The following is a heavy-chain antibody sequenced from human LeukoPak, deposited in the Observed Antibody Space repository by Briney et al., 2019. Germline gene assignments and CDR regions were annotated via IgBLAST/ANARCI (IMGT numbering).Heavy chain of an antibody. D-gene: IGHD6-19*01. CDR1: GFIFDNYA. CDR2: ISGDGGST. J-gene: IGHJ4*02. CDR3: ARESETSGWYDY. V-gene: IGHV3-43*02. Sequence: GSLRLSCAAPGFIFDNYAIHWVRQAPGRGLEWVSLISGDGGSTFYADSVRGRFTISRDNTRKSLSLQMSSLRSEDTALYYCARESETSGWYDYWGQGTLVTVSS.